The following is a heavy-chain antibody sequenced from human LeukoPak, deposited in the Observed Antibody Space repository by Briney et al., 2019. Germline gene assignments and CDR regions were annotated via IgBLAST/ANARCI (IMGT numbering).Heavy chain of an antibody. V-gene: IGHV3-21*01. CDR2: ISSSSSYI. D-gene: IGHD6-6*01. CDR1: GFTFSSYS. CDR3: ARDTAGYSSSSYYYYYGMDV. J-gene: IGHJ6*02. Sequence: PGGSLRLSCAASGFTFSSYSMNWVRQAPGKGLEWVSSISSSSSYIYYADSVKGRFTISRENAKNSLYLQMNSLRAEDTAVYYCARDTAGYSSSSYYYYYGMDVWGQGTTVTVSS.